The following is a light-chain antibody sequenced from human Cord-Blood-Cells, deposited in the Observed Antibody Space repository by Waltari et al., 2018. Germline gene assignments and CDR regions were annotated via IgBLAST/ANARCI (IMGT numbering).Light chain of an antibody. V-gene: IGLV2-14*01. Sequence: QSALTQPASVSGSPGQSITISCTGTSSAVGGYNYVSWYQQHPGNAPKLMIHDVSNRPSGVSNRFSGSKSGNTASLTISGLQAEDEADYYCSSYTSSSTYVFGTGTKVTVL. CDR2: DVS. J-gene: IGLJ1*01. CDR1: SSAVGGYNY. CDR3: SSYTSSSTYV.